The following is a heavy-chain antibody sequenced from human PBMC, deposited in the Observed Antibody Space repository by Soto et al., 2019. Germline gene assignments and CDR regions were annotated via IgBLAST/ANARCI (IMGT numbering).Heavy chain of an antibody. Sequence: GGSLRLSCAASGFTLSSYGMHWVRQSPGKGLEWVAVISHNGNYKYYGDSVKGRFTISRDNSRNTLYVQMDSLRGEDSGIYYCARDLGDSSKWRAYYYGMDVWGQGTTVTVSS. CDR1: GFTLSSYG. V-gene: IGHV3-30*03. CDR3: ARDLGDSSKWRAYYYGMDV. D-gene: IGHD6-13*01. CDR2: ISHNGNYK. J-gene: IGHJ6*02.